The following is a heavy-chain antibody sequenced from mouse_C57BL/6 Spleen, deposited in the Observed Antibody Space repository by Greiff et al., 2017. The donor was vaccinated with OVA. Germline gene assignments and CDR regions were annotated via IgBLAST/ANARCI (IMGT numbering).Heavy chain of an antibody. J-gene: IGHJ3*01. V-gene: IGHV5-9-1*02. CDR3: TRGLLRGPFAY. Sequence: EVKVVESGEGLVKPGGSLKLSCAASGFTFSSYAMSWVRQTPEKRLEWVAYISSGGDYIYYADTVKGRFTISRDNARNTLYLQMSSLKSEDTAMYYCTRGLLRGPFAYWGQGTLVTVSA. CDR1: GFTFSSYA. CDR2: ISSGGDYI. D-gene: IGHD1-1*01.